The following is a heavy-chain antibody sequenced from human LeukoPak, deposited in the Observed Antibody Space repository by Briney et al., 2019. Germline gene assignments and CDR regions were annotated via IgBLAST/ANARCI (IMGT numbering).Heavy chain of an antibody. V-gene: IGHV4-39*01. J-gene: IGHJ4*02. CDR2: IYRGGTT. CDR1: GGSISSSRYY. Sequence: SETLSLTCTVSGGSISSSRYYWGWIRQPPGKGREWIRSIYRGGTTHYNPSLKSRVTLSVDTSKNQFSLKLNSVTAADTAVYDCARHGPYCSSTSCYFIVWGQGTMVTVSS. D-gene: IGHD2-2*01. CDR3: ARHGPYCSSTSCYFIV.